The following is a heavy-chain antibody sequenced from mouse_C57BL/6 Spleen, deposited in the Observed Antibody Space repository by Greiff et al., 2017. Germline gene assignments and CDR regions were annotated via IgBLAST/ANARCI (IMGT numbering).Heavy chain of an antibody. CDR2: IYPGSGST. CDR1: GYTFTSYW. Sequence: QVQLQQPGAELVKPGASVKMSCKASGYTFTSYWITWVKQRPGQGLEWIGDIYPGSGSTNYNEKFKSKATLTVDTSSSTAYMQLSSLTSEDSAVYYGARWFTTVVPFDYWGQGTTLTVSS. D-gene: IGHD1-1*01. J-gene: IGHJ2*01. V-gene: IGHV1-55*01. CDR3: ARWFTTVVPFDY.